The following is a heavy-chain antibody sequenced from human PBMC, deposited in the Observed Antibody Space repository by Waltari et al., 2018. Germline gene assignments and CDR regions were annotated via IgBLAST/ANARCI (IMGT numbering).Heavy chain of an antibody. CDR3: ARGGDQWELLHYYYYMDV. CDR1: GGSISSYY. V-gene: IGHV4-59*01. Sequence: QVQLQESGPGLVKPSETLSLTCTVSGGSISSYYWSWIRQPLGKGLEWIGYIYYSGSTNYNPSLKSRVTISVDTSKNQFSLKLSSVTAADTAVYYCARGGDQWELLHYYYYMDVWGKGTTVTVSS. J-gene: IGHJ6*03. CDR2: IYYSGST. D-gene: IGHD1-26*01.